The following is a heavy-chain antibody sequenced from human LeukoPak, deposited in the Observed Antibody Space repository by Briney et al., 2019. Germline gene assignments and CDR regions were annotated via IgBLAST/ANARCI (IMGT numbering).Heavy chain of an antibody. D-gene: IGHD3-10*02. V-gene: IGHV3-48*04. J-gene: IGHJ6*04. Sequence: QSGGSLRLSCAASGFTFSSYSMNWVRQAPGKGLEWLSYISSSGSTIYYADSVKGRFTISRDNAKNSLYLQMNSLRAEDTAVYYCAELGITMIGGVWGKGTTVTISS. CDR3: AELGITMIGGV. CDR2: ISSSGSTI. CDR1: GFTFSSYS.